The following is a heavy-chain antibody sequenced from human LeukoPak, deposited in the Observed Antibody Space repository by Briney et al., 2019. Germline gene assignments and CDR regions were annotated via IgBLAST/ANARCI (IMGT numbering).Heavy chain of an antibody. CDR3: ANLESGDDVFDI. CDR2: ISGSGGST. D-gene: IGHD5-12*01. J-gene: IGHJ3*02. Sequence: GASLRLSCAASGFTFSSYAMSWVRQAPGKGLEWVSVISGSGGSTYYADSVKGRFTISRDNSKNTLYLQMNSLRDEDTAVCYCANLESGDDVFDIWGQGTMVTVSS. V-gene: IGHV3-23*01. CDR1: GFTFSSYA.